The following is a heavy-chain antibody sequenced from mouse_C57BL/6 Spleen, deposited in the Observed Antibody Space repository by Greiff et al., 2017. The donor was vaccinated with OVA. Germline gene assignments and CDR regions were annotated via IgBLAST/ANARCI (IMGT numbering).Heavy chain of an antibody. V-gene: IGHV1-81*01. CDR2: IYPRSGNT. CDR3: ARGEYDGGFDY. CDR1: GYTFTSYG. Sequence: QVQLKQSGAELARPGASVKLSCKASGYTFTSYGISWVKQRTGQGLEWIGEIYPRSGNTYYNEKFKGKATLTADKSSSTAYMELRSLTSEDSAVYFCARGEYDGGFDYWGQGTTLTVSS. D-gene: IGHD2-14*01. J-gene: IGHJ2*01.